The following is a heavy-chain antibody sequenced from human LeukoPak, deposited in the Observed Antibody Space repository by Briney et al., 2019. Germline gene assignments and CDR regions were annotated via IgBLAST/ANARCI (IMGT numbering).Heavy chain of an antibody. CDR3: ARCSLGVVTCDY. D-gene: IGHD3-3*01. V-gene: IGHV4-38-2*02. CDR2: IYHSGST. J-gene: IGHJ4*02. Sequence: ETLSLTCTVSGYSISSGYDWGWLRPPPGKGLGWIWSIYHSGSTYYNPSLKSRVTISGDTSKNQFSLKLSSVTAADTAAYYCARCSLGVVTCDYWGQGTLVTVSS. CDR1: GYSISSGYD.